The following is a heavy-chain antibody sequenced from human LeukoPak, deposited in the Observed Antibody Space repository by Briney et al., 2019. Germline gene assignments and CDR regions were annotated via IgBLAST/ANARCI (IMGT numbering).Heavy chain of an antibody. CDR1: GFTFSSYA. D-gene: IGHD6-19*01. CDR3: ARDRSGWYDFDY. V-gene: IGHV3-30-3*01. Sequence: GGSLRLSCAASGFTFSSYAMHWVRQAPGKGLEWVAVISYDGSNKYYADSVKGRFTISRDNSKNTLYLQMNSLRAEDTAVYYCARDRSGWYDFDYWGQGTLVTVPS. CDR2: ISYDGSNK. J-gene: IGHJ4*02.